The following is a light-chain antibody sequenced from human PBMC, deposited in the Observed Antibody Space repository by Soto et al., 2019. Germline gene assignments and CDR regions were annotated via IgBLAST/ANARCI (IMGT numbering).Light chain of an antibody. CDR3: QQYNSYSST. J-gene: IGKJ2*01. CDR2: KAS. CDR1: QSISSW. Sequence: DIQITRSPSTLSASVGDRGTITCRASQSISSWLAWYQQKPGKAPKLLIYKASSLESGVPSRFSGSGSGTEFTLTISSMQPDAFATYYCQQYNSYSSTFGQGTKVDIK. V-gene: IGKV1-5*03.